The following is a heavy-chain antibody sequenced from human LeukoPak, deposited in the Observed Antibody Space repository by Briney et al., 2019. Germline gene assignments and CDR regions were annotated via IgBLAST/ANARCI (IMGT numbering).Heavy chain of an antibody. D-gene: IGHD2-2*02. Sequence: GESLKISCKGSGYIFTSYWIGWVRQMPGKGLEWMGIIYPGDSDTRYSPSFQGQVTISADKSISTAYLQWSSLKASDTAMYYCARLGVVVVPAAILAEYFQHWGQGTLVTVSS. CDR2: IYPGDSDT. J-gene: IGHJ1*01. CDR3: ARLGVVVVPAAILAEYFQH. V-gene: IGHV5-51*01. CDR1: GYIFTSYW.